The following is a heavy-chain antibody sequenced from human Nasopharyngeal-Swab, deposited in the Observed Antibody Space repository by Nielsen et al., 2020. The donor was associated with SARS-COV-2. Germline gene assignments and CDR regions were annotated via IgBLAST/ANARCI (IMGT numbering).Heavy chain of an antibody. CDR1: GFTFRKYA. D-gene: IGHD4-17*01. CDR2: VWFDGSNE. CDR3: STTVDYGDYRWYFDL. V-gene: IGHV3-33*01. Sequence: GGSLRLSCAASGFTFRKYAMQWVRQAPGKGLEWVATVWFDGSNEYYADSVKGRFTISRDNSKSTVDLQMNSLRVEDTAVYYCSTTVDYGDYRWYFDLWGRGTLVTVSS. J-gene: IGHJ2*01.